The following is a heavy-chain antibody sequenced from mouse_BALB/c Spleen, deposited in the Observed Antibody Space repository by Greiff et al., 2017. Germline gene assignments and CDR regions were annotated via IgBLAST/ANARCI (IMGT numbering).Heavy chain of an antibody. CDR3: ARLWPYAMDY. CDR1: GFAFSSYD. V-gene: IGHV5-12-1*01. Sequence: EVHLVESGGGLVKPGGSLKLSCAASGFAFSSYDMSWVRQTPEKRLEWVAYISSGGGSTYYPDTVKGRFTISRDNAKNTLYLQMSSLKSEDTAMYYCARLWPYAMDYWGQGTSVTVSS. D-gene: IGHD1-1*02. J-gene: IGHJ4*01. CDR2: ISSGGGST.